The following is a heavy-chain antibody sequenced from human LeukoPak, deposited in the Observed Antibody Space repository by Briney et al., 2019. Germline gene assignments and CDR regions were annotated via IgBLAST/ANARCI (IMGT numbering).Heavy chain of an antibody. J-gene: IGHJ6*02. CDR2: IYTSGST. Sequence: SQTLSLTCTVSGGSISSGSYYWSWIRQPAGKGLEWIGRIYTSGSTNYNPSLKSRVTISVDTSKNQFSLKLSSVTAADTAVYYRAREAALDYYYYGMDVWGQGTTVTVSS. D-gene: IGHD6-13*01. V-gene: IGHV4-61*02. CDR1: GGSISSGSYY. CDR3: AREAALDYYYYGMDV.